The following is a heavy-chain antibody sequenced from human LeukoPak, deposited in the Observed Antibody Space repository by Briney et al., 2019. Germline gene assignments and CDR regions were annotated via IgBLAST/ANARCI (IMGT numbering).Heavy chain of an antibody. J-gene: IGHJ4*02. CDR3: ATSPVNDYYDSSGQGY. V-gene: IGHV3-48*01. Sequence: GGSLRLSCAASGFTFSSYAMHWVRQAPGKGLEWVSYISSSSSTIYYADSVKGRFTISRDNAKNSLYLQMNSLRAEDTAVYYCATSPVNDYYDSSGQGYWGQGTLVTVSS. CDR1: GFTFSSYA. CDR2: ISSSSSTI. D-gene: IGHD3-22*01.